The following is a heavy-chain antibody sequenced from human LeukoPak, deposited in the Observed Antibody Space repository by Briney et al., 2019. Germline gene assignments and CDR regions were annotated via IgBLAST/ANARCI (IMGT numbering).Heavy chain of an antibody. CDR3: ARDPSTPGGYYYYYMDV. Sequence: SETLSLTCTVSGGSISSGGYYWSWIRQPPGTGLEWIGYIYHSGSTYYNPSLKSRVTISVDRSKNQFSLKLSSVTAADTAVYYCARDPSTPGGYYYYYMDVWGKGTTVTVSS. J-gene: IGHJ6*03. CDR1: GGSISSGGYY. CDR2: IYHSGST. V-gene: IGHV4-30-2*01. D-gene: IGHD2-2*01.